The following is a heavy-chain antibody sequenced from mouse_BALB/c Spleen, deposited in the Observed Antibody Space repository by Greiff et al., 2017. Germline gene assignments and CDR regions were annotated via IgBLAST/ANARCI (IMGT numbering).Heavy chain of an antibody. CDR3: ARGGSYGYSYYAMDY. Sequence: DVKLQESGPGLVKPSQSLSLTCSVTGYSITSGYYWNWIRQFPGNKLEWMGYISYDGSNNYNPSLKNRISITRDTSKNQFFLKLNSVTTEDTATYYCARGGSYGYSYYAMDYWGQGTSVTVSS. CDR2: ISYDGSN. J-gene: IGHJ4*01. D-gene: IGHD2-2*01. CDR1: GYSITSGYY. V-gene: IGHV3-6*02.